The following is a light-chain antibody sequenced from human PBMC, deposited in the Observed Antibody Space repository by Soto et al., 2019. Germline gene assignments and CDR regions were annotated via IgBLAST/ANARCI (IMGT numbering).Light chain of an antibody. CDR2: DTS. CDR3: QQYTTWPRGT. V-gene: IGKV3-15*01. Sequence: EIVMSHSASTLRVSPGERATLSCRASQSISSKLAWYQHRPGQAPRLLIYDTSTRAAGIPARFSGSGSGTEFTLTISSLQSADFAVYYCQQYTTWPRGTFGQGTKVDIK. J-gene: IGKJ1*01. CDR1: QSISSK.